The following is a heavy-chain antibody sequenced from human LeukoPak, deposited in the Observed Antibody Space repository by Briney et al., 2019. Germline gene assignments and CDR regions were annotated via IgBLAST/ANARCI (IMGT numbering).Heavy chain of an antibody. CDR3: ARDQRLSSGYSTGILWYFDL. D-gene: IGHD3-22*01. J-gene: IGHJ2*01. CDR1: GYTFTNYY. V-gene: IGHV1-46*01. Sequence: GASVKVSCKASGYTFTNYYIHWVRQAPGQGLEWVGILNPSGGGTSYAQKFQGRVTMTRDTSTSTVYMELSSLRSEDTAVYYCARDQRLSSGYSTGILWYFDLWGRGTLVTVSS. CDR2: LNPSGGGT.